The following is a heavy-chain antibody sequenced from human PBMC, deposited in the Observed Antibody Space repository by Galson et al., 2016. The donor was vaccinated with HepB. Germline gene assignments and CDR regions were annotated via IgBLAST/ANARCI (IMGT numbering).Heavy chain of an antibody. D-gene: IGHD3-22*01. Sequence: SLRLSCAASGFTFSTYAMSWVRQALGKGLEWVSTMSGSGGHAFYADSVKGRFTISRDNSKNTLYLQMNSLRAEDTAVYYCAKAPGMIVVVILDYWGQGTLVTVSS. CDR1: GFTFSTYA. CDR2: MSGSGGHA. V-gene: IGHV3-23*01. J-gene: IGHJ4*02. CDR3: AKAPGMIVVVILDY.